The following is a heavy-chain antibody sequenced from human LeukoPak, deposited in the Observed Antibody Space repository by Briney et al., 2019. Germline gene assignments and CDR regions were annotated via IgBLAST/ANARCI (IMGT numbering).Heavy chain of an antibody. CDR1: VGSISTYY. CDR3: TRITQGTVDY. J-gene: IGHJ4*02. D-gene: IGHD3-10*01. V-gene: IGHV4-59*01. Sequence: SETLSLTCTISVGSISTYYWGWIRQPPGKGPKWIGYISYSGSTTYTPSLESRVTISVDTSKNQFSLRLSSVTAADTAVYYCTRITQGTVDYWGQGILVTVSS. CDR2: ISYSGST.